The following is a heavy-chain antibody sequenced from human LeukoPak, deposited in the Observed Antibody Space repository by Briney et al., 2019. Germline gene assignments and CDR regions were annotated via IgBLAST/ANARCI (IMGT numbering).Heavy chain of an antibody. CDR3: ATDPPSSGYGY. CDR1: GGSFSGYY. D-gene: IGHD3-22*01. J-gene: IGHJ4*02. CDR2: INHSGNT. Sequence: SETLSLTCAVYGGSFSGYYWSWIRQPPGKGLEWIGEINHSGNTNYNPSHKSRVTISVDPSKNQFSLKLSSVTAADTAVYYCATDPPSSGYGYWGQGTLVTVSS. V-gene: IGHV4-34*01.